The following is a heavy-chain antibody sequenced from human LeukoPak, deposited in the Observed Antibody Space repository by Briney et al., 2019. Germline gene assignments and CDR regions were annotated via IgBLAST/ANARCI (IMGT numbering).Heavy chain of an antibody. CDR3: ARGGYNPGY. CDR2: ISSSGSTI. D-gene: IGHD5-24*01. J-gene: IGHJ4*02. Sequence: GGSLRLSCAASGFTFSSYEMNWVRQAPGKGLEWVSYISSSGSTIYYADSVKGRFTISRDNAKKSLYLQMNSLGAEETAVYYCARGGYNPGYWGQGTLVTVSS. CDR1: GFTFSSYE. V-gene: IGHV3-48*03.